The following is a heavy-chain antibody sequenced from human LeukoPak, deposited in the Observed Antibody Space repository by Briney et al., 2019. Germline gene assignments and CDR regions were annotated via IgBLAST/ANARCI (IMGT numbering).Heavy chain of an antibody. V-gene: IGHV3-21*01. Sequence: GGSLRLSCAASGFAFTANTMNWVRQAPGKGLEWVSSISSTYRYIYYADSVKGRFAVSRDNAKNSVHLQMNNLRAEDSAVYYCARALTGSSKANDFWGQGTLVTVSS. CDR3: ARALTGSSKANDF. CDR1: GFAFTANT. CDR2: ISSTYRYI. D-gene: IGHD3-10*01. J-gene: IGHJ4*02.